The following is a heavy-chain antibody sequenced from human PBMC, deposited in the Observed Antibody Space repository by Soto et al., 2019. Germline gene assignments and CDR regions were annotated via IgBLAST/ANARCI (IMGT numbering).Heavy chain of an antibody. Sequence: QVQLVQSGTEVKKPGASVRVACKTSGDSFTSYTITWVRQAPGQGLEWMGWISISTGSTNYAHRLQGRVTMTADSSTTTAYVELKSLRSDDAAVYFCATTYNRVWPRGFLDHWGQGTLVTVSS. CDR1: GDSFTSYT. CDR3: ATTYNRVWPRGFLDH. CDR2: ISISTGST. J-gene: IGHJ4*02. V-gene: IGHV1-18*04. D-gene: IGHD3-10*01.